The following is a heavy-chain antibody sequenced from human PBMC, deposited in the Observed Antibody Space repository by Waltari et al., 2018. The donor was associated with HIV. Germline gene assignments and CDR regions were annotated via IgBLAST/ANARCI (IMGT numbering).Heavy chain of an antibody. CDR2: IGGCDVNT. V-gene: IGHV1-18*01. CDR1: GYELTSYG. Sequence: VQLMQSGPEMRKPGASVRISCRATGYELTSYGITWVRQGPGQGLEWVVGIGGCDVNTCGEGRFRDRVLLTIDPSTTTVFLGVRSLRADDTATYYCGRGGVSWLQETHYYKGLDVWGLGTSVTVSS. J-gene: IGHJ6*02. CDR3: GRGGVSWLQETHYYKGLDV. D-gene: IGHD3-22*01.